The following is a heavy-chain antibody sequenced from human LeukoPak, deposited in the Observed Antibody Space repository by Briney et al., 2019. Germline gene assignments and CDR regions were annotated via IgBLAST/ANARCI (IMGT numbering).Heavy chain of an antibody. V-gene: IGHV3-23*01. Sequence: GGSLRLSCAASGFTFSSYAMSWVRHAPGKGLEWVSAISGSGGSTYYADSVKSRFTISRDNSKNTLYLQMNSLRAEDTAVYYCAKDFREPQPTMEGNYWGQGTLVTVSS. CDR1: GFTFSSYA. CDR2: ISGSGGST. CDR3: AKDFREPQPTMEGNY. J-gene: IGHJ4*02. D-gene: IGHD1-14*01.